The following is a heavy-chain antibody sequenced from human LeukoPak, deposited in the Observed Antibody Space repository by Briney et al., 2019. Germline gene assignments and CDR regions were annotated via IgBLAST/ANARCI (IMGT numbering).Heavy chain of an antibody. V-gene: IGHV1-18*01. D-gene: IGHD3-10*01. J-gene: IGHJ3*02. CDR1: GYTFTSYG. Sequence: ASVKVSCKASGYTFTSYGISWVRQAPGQGLEWMGWISAYDGNTNYAQKLQGRVTMTTDTSTSTAYMELRSLRSDDTAVYYCARDSLPGGLDAFDIWGQGTMVTVSS. CDR2: ISAYDGNT. CDR3: ARDSLPGGLDAFDI.